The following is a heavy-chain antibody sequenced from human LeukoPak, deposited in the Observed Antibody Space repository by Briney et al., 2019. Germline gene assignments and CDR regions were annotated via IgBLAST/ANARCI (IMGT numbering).Heavy chain of an antibody. D-gene: IGHD3-10*01. J-gene: IGHJ6*02. Sequence: GASVKVSCKASGGTFSSYAISWVRQAPGQGLEWMGWINPNSGGTNYAQKFQGWVTMTRDTSISTAYMELSRLRSDDTAVYYCARGLVRGVWYYYGMDVWGQGTTVTVSS. CDR2: INPNSGGT. CDR3: ARGLVRGVWYYYGMDV. CDR1: GGTFSSYA. V-gene: IGHV1-2*04.